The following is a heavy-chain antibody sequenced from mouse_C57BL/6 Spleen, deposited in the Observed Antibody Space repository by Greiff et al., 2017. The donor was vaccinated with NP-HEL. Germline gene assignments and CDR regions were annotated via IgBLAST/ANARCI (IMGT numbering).Heavy chain of an antibody. V-gene: IGHV1-66*01. Sequence: QVQLQQSGPELVKPGASVKISCKASGYSFTSYYIHWVKQRPGQGLEWIGWIYPGSGNTKYNEKFKGKATLTADTSSSTAYMQLSSLTSEDSAVYYCARSALYGNGSFAYWGQGTPLTVSA. D-gene: IGHD2-1*01. CDR2: IYPGSGNT. J-gene: IGHJ3*01. CDR1: GYSFTSYY. CDR3: ARSALYGNGSFAY.